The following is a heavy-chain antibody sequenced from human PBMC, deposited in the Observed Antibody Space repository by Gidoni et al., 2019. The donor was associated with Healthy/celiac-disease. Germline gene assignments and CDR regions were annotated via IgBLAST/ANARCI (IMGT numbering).Heavy chain of an antibody. Sequence: EVQLLESGGGLVQPGGSLRLCCAASGFTCSSYAWSWLRQALGKGLEGVSAISGSGGSTYYADSVKGRFTISRDKSKNTLYLQMNSLRAEDTAVYYCAKYHYDSSGYYWGQGTLVTVSS. CDR2: ISGSGGST. V-gene: IGHV3-23*01. CDR3: AKYHYDSSGYY. J-gene: IGHJ4*02. CDR1: GFTCSSYA. D-gene: IGHD3-22*01.